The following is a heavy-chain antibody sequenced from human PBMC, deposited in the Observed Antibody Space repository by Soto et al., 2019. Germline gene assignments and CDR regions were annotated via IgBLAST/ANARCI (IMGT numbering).Heavy chain of an antibody. J-gene: IGHJ4*02. Sequence: EEQLLESGGGLVQPGGSLRLSCAASGFTFSDYAMSWVRQAPGKGLEWVSGLGGSNSDTHYAASVEGRFTVSRDNSKSTLFLQMNSLRVEDTAIYYCAKGDLKYYYDSSPYYFDYWGQGTLVTVSS. CDR1: GFTFSDYA. D-gene: IGHD3-22*01. CDR3: AKGDLKYYYDSSPYYFDY. CDR2: LGGSNSDT. V-gene: IGHV3-23*01.